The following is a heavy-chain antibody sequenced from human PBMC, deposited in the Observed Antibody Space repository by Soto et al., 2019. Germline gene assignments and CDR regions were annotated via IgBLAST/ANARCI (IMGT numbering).Heavy chain of an antibody. CDR3: ARDMYYYDSSGYGDY. J-gene: IGHJ4*02. Sequence: QVQLVESGGGVVQPGRSLRLSCAASGFTFSSYGRHWVGRAPGKGLEWGAVIWYDGSNKYYADSVKGRFTISRDNSKNTLYLQMNSLRAEDTAVYYCARDMYYYDSSGYGDYWGQGTLVTVSS. CDR1: GFTFSSYG. CDR2: IWYDGSNK. V-gene: IGHV3-33*01. D-gene: IGHD3-22*01.